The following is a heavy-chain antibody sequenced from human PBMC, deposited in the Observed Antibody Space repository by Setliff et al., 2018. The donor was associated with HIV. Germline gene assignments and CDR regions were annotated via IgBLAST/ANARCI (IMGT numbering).Heavy chain of an antibody. CDR2: INPKTGDT. CDR3: ARGPTD. J-gene: IGHJ3*01. CDR1: GYTFTAYH. Sequence: WASVKVSCKASGYTFTAYHLHWVRQAPGQGLESMGWINPKTGDTKYVQKFQGRVTMTRDTSIKTAYMEVSRLRSDDTAVYYCARGPTDWGQGTMVTVSS. V-gene: IGHV1-2*02. D-gene: IGHD4-17*01.